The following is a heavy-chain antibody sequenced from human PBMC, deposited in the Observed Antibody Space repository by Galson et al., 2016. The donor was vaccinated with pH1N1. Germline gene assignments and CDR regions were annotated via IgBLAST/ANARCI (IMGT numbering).Heavy chain of an antibody. J-gene: IGHJ4*02. D-gene: IGHD3-3*01. V-gene: IGHV6-1*01. Sequence: CAISGDSVSSSSDTWNWIRQSPRRGLEWLGRIYHRSKWYYEYAPSLQGRLRISPDTSSNQMSLHLNSVTLDDAAVYYCAREVWLRRGYYIDHWGQGSLATVSS. CDR3: AREVWLRRGYYIDH. CDR2: IYHRSKWYY. CDR1: GDSVSSSSDT.